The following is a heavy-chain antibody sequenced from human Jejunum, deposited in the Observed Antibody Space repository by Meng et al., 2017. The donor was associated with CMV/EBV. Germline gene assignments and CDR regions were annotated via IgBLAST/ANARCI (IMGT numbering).Heavy chain of an antibody. CDR1: GGSISSGGYY. CDR3: ARASYGSGSPLGESWFDP. J-gene: IGHJ5*02. CDR2: IHSSGST. Sequence: QVQESGPGLVKPSQTLSLTCAVSGGSISSGGYYWSWIGQHPGKGPEWIGYIHSSGSTYYNPSLRSRLTISVDTSKNQFSLKLSSVTAADTAVYYCARASYGSGSPLGESWFDPWGQGTLVTVSS. D-gene: IGHD3-10*01. V-gene: IGHV4-31*11.